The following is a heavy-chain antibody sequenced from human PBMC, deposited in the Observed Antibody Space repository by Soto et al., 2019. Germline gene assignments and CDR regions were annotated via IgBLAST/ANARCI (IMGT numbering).Heavy chain of an antibody. CDR3: AKRHYCSGGSCYYYYYGMDV. J-gene: IGHJ6*02. CDR1: GFTFSSYG. D-gene: IGHD2-15*01. CDR2: ISYDGSNK. V-gene: IGHV3-30*18. Sequence: QVQLVESGGGVVQPGRSLRLSCAASGFTFSSYGMHWVRQAPGKGLEWVAVISYDGSNKYYADSVKGRFTISRDNSKNTLYLQMNSLRAEDTAVYYCAKRHYCSGGSCYYYYYGMDVWGQGTTVTVSS.